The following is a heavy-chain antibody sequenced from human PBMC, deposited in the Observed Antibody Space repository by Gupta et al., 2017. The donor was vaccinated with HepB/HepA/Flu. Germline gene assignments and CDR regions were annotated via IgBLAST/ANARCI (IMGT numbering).Heavy chain of an antibody. CDR2: IIPIFGTA. J-gene: IGHJ6*03. CDR3: ARALSVGATDNGYYYYYYMDV. V-gene: IGHV1-69*06. CDR1: GGTFSSYA. Sequence: QVQLVQSGAEVKKPGSSVKVSCKASGGTFSSYAISWVRQAPGQGLEWMGGIIPIFGTANYAQKFQGRVTITADKSTSTAYMELSSLRSEDTAVYYCARALSVGATDNGYYYYYYMDVWGKGTTVTVSS. D-gene: IGHD1-26*01.